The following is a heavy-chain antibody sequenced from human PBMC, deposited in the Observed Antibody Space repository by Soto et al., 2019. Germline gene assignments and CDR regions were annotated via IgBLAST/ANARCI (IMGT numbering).Heavy chain of an antibody. Sequence: SQTLSLTCAISGDSVSSNIAAWNWIRQSPSRGLEWLGRTYYRSKWYNDYAVSVKSRITINPDTSNNQFSLQLNSVTPEDTAVYYCAKSFHDILTGYRVFDYWGQGTLVTVSS. V-gene: IGHV6-1*01. CDR2: TYYRSKWYN. D-gene: IGHD3-9*01. CDR3: AKSFHDILTGYRVFDY. CDR1: GDSVSSNIAA. J-gene: IGHJ4*02.